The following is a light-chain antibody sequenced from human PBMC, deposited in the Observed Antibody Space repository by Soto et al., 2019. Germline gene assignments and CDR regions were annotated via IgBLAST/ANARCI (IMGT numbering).Light chain of an antibody. CDR2: MLS. CDR3: MQRLEFPLT. CDR1: QSLLDSDDGTTY. J-gene: IGKJ2*01. V-gene: IGKV2-40*01. Sequence: DIVMTQTPPSLPVTPGEPASISCRSSQSLLDSDDGTTYLDWFLQKPGQSPQLLIHMLSSRASGVPDRFSGSGSGTDFTLQISRVEAEDVGVYYCMQRLEFPLTFGQGTKLEIK.